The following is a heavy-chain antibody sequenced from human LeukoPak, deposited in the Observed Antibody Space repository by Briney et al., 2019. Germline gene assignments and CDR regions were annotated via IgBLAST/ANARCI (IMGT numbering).Heavy chain of an antibody. V-gene: IGHV3-74*01. Sequence: GGSLRLSCTASGFSFSGHWMHWARQLPGKGLVWVSRISPTGSTTSYADSVKGRFTVSRDNARNTLYLQVNDLRAEDTAVYYCAKALGAGDVRYAFDIWGQGTMVTVSS. CDR2: ISPTGSTT. CDR1: GFSFSGHW. CDR3: AKALGAGDVRYAFDI. J-gene: IGHJ3*02. D-gene: IGHD3-16*01.